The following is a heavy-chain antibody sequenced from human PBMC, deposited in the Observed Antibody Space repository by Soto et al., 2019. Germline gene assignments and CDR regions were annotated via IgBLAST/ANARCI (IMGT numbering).Heavy chain of an antibody. CDR2: INPLPTSGST. J-gene: IGHJ4*02. CDR3: ARDLAAAAY. Sequence: QVQLVQSGAEVKKPGASVKVSCKASGYIFTNYYIHWVRQAPGQGLEWMAIINPLPTSGSTNYAQKFQGRVTVTRDTSTSTVYMELSGLRSEDTAIYYCARDLAAAAYWGQGTLVTVSS. CDR1: GYIFTNYY. V-gene: IGHV1-46*01. D-gene: IGHD6-13*01.